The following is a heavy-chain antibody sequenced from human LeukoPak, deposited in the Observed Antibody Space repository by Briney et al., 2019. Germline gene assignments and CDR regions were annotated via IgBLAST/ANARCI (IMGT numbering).Heavy chain of an antibody. D-gene: IGHD3-10*01. Sequence: GGSLRLSCAPSGFTFSEHYITCIRPAPRKGLEGVSYNSTRAGAIYYADYVRGRFTISRDNTKNSMFLQMDNLRAADTAVYYCARGGALLAWFGSLDSWGQGTLVTVSS. CDR1: GFTFSEHY. V-gene: IGHV3-11*01. CDR3: ARGGALLAWFGSLDS. CDR2: NSTRAGAI. J-gene: IGHJ4*02.